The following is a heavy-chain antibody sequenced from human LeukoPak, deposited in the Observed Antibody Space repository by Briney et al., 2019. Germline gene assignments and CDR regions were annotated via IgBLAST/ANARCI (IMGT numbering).Heavy chain of an antibody. CDR1: GFTFSSYA. V-gene: IGHV3-23*01. CDR3: AKNMMPIVVVPAAAFDY. Sequence: GGSLRLSCAASGFTFSSYATSWVRQAPGKGLEWVSAINGSGGSTYYADSVKGRFTISRDNSKNTLYLQMNCLRAEDTAVYYCAKNMMPIVVVPAAAFDYWGQGTLVTVSS. CDR2: INGSGGST. D-gene: IGHD2-2*01. J-gene: IGHJ4*02.